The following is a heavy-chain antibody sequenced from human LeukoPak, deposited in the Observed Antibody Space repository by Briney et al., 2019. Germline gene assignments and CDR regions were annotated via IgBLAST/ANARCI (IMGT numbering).Heavy chain of an antibody. CDR3: ARVLFPSGPTHCFDP. D-gene: IGHD2-21*01. J-gene: IGHJ5*02. CDR2: ISPASGGT. Sequence: ASVKVSCKASGYIFSGHYIQWVRQAPGQGLEGMGWISPASGGTNNAQKFHGRVTMTTDTSINTVYMELNSLRSDDTAVYYCARVLFPSGPTHCFDPWGQGTLVTVSS. CDR1: GYIFSGHY. V-gene: IGHV1-2*02.